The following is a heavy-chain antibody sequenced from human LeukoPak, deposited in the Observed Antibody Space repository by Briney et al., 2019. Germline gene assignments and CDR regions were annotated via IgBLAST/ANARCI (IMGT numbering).Heavy chain of an antibody. CDR1: GGTFSSYA. CDR2: ISAYNGNT. D-gene: IGHD2-15*01. J-gene: IGHJ4*02. V-gene: IGHV1-18*01. CDR3: ARTRYPVSNYFDY. Sequence: ASVKVSCKASGGTFSSYAISWVRQAPGQGLEWMGWISAYNGNTNYAQKLQGRVTMTTDTSTSTAYMELRSLRSDDTAVYYCARTRYPVSNYFDYWGQGTLVTVSS.